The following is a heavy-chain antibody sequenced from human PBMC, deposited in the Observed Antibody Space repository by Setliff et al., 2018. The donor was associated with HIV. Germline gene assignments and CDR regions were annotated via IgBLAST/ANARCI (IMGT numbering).Heavy chain of an antibody. CDR1: GGSISTYSYY. CDR2: IYHTANT. J-gene: IGHJ4*01. V-gene: IGHV4-39*01. Sequence: SETLSLTCTVFGGSISTYSYYWGWVRQPPGMGLEWIGSIYHTANTHYSPSLETRVAIFVDTSKNQFSLRLSSVTAADSAMYYCVRHDPPNSGRFYFDLWGRGTLVTVSS. CDR3: VRHDPPNSGRFYFDL. D-gene: IGHD1-26*01.